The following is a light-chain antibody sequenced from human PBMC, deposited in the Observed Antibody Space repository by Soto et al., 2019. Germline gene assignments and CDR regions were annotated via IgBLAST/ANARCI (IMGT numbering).Light chain of an antibody. CDR1: ESVASN. CDR2: GAS. Sequence: IVLTQSPTTLSLTPGERAPLPCRASESVASNYLAWYQQKPGQAPRLLIYGASARATDVPARFSGGGSGTEFTLTISSLQSEDFAVYYCQHYHDWLITFGQGTRLEIK. CDR3: QHYHDWLIT. J-gene: IGKJ5*01. V-gene: IGKV3-15*01.